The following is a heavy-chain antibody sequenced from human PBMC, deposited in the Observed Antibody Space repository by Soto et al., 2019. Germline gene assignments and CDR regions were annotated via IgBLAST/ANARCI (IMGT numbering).Heavy chain of an antibody. CDR1: GYTFNTYG. D-gene: IGHD1-1*01. CDR2: ISAYDGKT. J-gene: IGHJ5*02. Sequence: ASVKVSCKTSGYTFNTYGSNWVRQAPGQGLELMGWISAYDGKTTYAEKFQGRVTLTTDTSTSTAYMELRSLRSEDTAVYYCASSNPWRWFDPWGQGTLVTVSS. V-gene: IGHV1-18*01. CDR3: ASSNPWRWFDP.